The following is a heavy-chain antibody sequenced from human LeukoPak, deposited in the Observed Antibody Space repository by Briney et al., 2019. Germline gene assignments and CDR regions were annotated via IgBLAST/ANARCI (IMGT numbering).Heavy chain of an antibody. CDR2: VYSNGNT. Sequence: SDTLSLTHTLSGGSINNNYCTWIRQPPGTRLEWIGYVYSNGNTNYNPPLKTRVTIPIATSKNHSSLKVTSLTAADTAVYYCAGGTVDGPLYGTYWYFHVWGRGTLVTVSS. CDR3: AGGTVDGPLYGTYWYFHV. CDR1: GGSINNNY. D-gene: IGHD2-2*02. J-gene: IGHJ2*01. V-gene: IGHV4-59*07.